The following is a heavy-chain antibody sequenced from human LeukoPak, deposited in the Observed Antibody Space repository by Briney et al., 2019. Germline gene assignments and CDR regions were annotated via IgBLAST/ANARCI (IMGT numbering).Heavy chain of an antibody. CDR3: TTYKSGHY. J-gene: IGHJ4*02. CDR2: ITTKANSYAT. Sequence: GGSLRLSCAASGFTLSACDIHWVRQASGKGLEWVGRITTKANSYATAYAASLKGRFTISRDDSKNTAYLQMNSLRTEDTALYYRTTYKSGHYWGQGTLVTVSS. CDR1: GFTLSACD. V-gene: IGHV3-73*01. D-gene: IGHD6-25*01.